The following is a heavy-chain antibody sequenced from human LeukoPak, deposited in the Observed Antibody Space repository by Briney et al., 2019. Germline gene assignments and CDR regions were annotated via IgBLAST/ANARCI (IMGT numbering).Heavy chain of an antibody. J-gene: IGHJ4*02. CDR2: INWNGGST. D-gene: IGHD6-19*01. V-gene: IGHV3-20*04. CDR1: GFTFDDYG. Sequence: GGSLRLSCAASGFTFDDYGMSWVRQAPGKGPEWVSGINWNGGSTGYADSVKGRFTISRGNAKNSLYLQMNSLRAEDTALYYCARVRQSSGWYPFDYWGQGTLVTVSS. CDR3: ARVRQSSGWYPFDY.